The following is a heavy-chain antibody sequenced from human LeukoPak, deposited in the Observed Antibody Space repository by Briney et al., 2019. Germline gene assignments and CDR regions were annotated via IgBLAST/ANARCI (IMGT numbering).Heavy chain of an antibody. J-gene: IGHJ4*02. D-gene: IGHD5-24*01. CDR3: TRARRDGYNYVDL. CDR1: GGSINNYY. V-gene: IGHV4-59*01. CDR2: ISYSGST. Sequence: PSETLSLTCTASGGSINNYYWSWIRQSPGKGLEWIGYISYSGSTDYNPSLKSRVTMSVDTSKNQFSLNLNSVTPADTAMYYCTRARRDGYNYVDLWGQGTMVTVSS.